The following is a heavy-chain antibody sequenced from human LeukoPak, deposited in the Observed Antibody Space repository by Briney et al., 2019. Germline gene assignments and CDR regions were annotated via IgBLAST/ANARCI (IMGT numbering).Heavy chain of an antibody. CDR2: IYYSGST. D-gene: IGHD6-6*01. CDR1: GGSISSYY. J-gene: IGHJ4*02. V-gene: IGHV4-59*01. Sequence: SETLSLTCTVSGGSISSYYWSWIRQPPGKGLEWIGYIYYSGSTNYNPSLKSRVTISVDTSKNQFSLKLSSVTAADTAVYYCAREPYSSSSFDYWGQGTLVTVSS. CDR3: AREPYSSSSFDY.